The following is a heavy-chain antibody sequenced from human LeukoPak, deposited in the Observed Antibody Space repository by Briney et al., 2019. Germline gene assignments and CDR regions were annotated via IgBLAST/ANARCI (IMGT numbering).Heavy chain of an antibody. Sequence: GGSLRLSCAASGFTFSGSAMHWVRQVSGKGLEWVGRIRSKANSYATAYAASVKGRFTISRDDSKNTAYLQMNSLKTEDTAVYYCTSYQQSGGGSYYGGREFRIDYWGQGALVTVSS. CDR2: IRSKANSYAT. J-gene: IGHJ4*02. CDR1: GFTFSGSA. V-gene: IGHV3-73*01. D-gene: IGHD1-26*01. CDR3: TSYQQSGGGSYYGGREFRIDY.